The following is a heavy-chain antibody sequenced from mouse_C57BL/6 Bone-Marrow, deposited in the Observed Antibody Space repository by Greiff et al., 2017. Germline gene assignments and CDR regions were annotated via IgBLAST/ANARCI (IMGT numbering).Heavy chain of an antibody. J-gene: IGHJ2*01. Sequence: QVQLQQPGAELVRPGSSVKLSCKASGYTFTSYWMDWVKQRPGQGLEWIGNIYPSDSETHYNQKFKDKATLTVDKSSSTAYMQLSSLTSDDSAVYYCARYDYYSNDWGQGTTLTVSS. CDR1: GYTFTSYW. CDR2: IYPSDSET. CDR3: ARYDYYSND. D-gene: IGHD2-5*01. V-gene: IGHV1-61*01.